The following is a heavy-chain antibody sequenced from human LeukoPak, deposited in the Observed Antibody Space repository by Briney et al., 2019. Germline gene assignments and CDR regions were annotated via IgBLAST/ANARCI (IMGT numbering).Heavy chain of an antibody. J-gene: IGHJ3*02. V-gene: IGHV4-30-2*01. CDR1: GGSISSGGYY. CDR3: ARDIPKYYYDSSGYFNDAFDI. D-gene: IGHD3-22*01. CDR2: IYHSGST. Sequence: SQTLSLTCTVSGGSISSGGYYWSWIRQPPGKGLEWIGYIYHSGSTYYNPSLKSRVTISVDRSKNQFSLKLSSVTAADTAVYYCARDIPKYYYDSSGYFNDAFDIWGQGTMVTVSS.